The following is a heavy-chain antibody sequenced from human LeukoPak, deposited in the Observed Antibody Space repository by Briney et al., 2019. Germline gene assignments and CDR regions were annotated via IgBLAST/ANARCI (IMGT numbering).Heavy chain of an antibody. J-gene: IGHJ4*02. V-gene: IGHV3-53*01. CDR3: ARRLLTGYYEF. CDR2: IYNDGST. D-gene: IGHD3-9*01. CDR1: GFTVSSNY. Sequence: PGGSLRLSCAASGFTVSSNYMSWVRQAPGKGLEWVSVIYNDGSTYYADSVKGRFTISRDNSKNTLYLQMNSLRAEDTAVYYCARRLLTGYYEFWGQGTLVTVSS.